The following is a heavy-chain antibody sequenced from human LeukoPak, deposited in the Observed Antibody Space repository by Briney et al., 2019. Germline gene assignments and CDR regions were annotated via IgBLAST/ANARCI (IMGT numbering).Heavy chain of an antibody. CDR1: GCTFSSYG. CDR3: AKDPYRVIVATGNYLDP. CDR2: ISNDGSNI. D-gene: IGHD2-21*01. Sequence: GTSLSLSCATSGCTFSSYGMHWVRKVPGKGLEWVAVISNDGSNIQYGDSAKGRFTISRDNSKNTVFLHMNSLRSEDTAVYYCAKDPYRVIVATGNYLDPWGQGTLVTVSS. J-gene: IGHJ5*02. V-gene: IGHV3-30*18.